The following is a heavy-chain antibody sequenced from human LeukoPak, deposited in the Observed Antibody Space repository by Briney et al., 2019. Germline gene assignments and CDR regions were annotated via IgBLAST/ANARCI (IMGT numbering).Heavy chain of an antibody. Sequence: SQTLSLTCTVSGGSISSGSYYWSWIRQPAGKGLEWIGRIYTSGSTNYNPSLKSRVTISVDTSKNQFSLKLSSVTAADTAVYYCARAYYYDSSGYYSIFGYWGQGTLVTVSS. V-gene: IGHV4-61*02. J-gene: IGHJ4*02. CDR1: GGSISSGSYY. D-gene: IGHD3-22*01. CDR3: ARAYYYDSSGYYSIFGY. CDR2: IYTSGST.